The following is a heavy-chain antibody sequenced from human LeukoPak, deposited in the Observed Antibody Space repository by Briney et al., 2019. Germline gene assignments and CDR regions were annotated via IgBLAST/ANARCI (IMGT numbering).Heavy chain of an antibody. CDR3: ARVEDTAMDGIDYYYGMDV. J-gene: IGHJ6*02. V-gene: IGHV3-30-3*01. CDR1: GFTFSSYA. CDR2: ISYDGSNK. Sequence: PGGSLRLSCAASGFTFSSYAMHWVRQAPGKGLEWVAVISYDGSNKYYADSVKGRFTISRDNSKNTLYLQMNSLRAEDTAVYYCARVEDTAMDGIDYYYGMDVWGQGTTVTVSS. D-gene: IGHD5-18*01.